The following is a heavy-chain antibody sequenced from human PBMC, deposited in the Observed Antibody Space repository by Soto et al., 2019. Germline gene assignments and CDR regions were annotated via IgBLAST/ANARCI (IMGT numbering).Heavy chain of an antibody. CDR2: IWNDGSNN. V-gene: IGHV3-33*01. CDR1: GFTLNNYG. D-gene: IGHD6-13*01. Sequence: QVQLVESGGGVVQPGRSLRLSCAASGFTLNNYGMHWVRQAPGKGLEWLAVIWNDGSNNYYANSVKGRFTISRDNSKNTLYLQMSRLRAEDTAVYYCARRQIPPPTRGAANARGGMDVWGQGTTVTVSS. J-gene: IGHJ6*02. CDR3: ARRQIPPPTRGAANARGGMDV.